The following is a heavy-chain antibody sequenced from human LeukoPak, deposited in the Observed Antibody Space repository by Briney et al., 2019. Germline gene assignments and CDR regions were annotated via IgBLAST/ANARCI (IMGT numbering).Heavy chain of an antibody. CDR2: ISAYNVNT. CDR1: GYTFTSYG. J-gene: IGHJ4*02. D-gene: IGHD6-13*01. Sequence: ASVKVSCKASGYTFTSYGISWVRQAPGQGREWIGWISAYNVNTNYAQKLQGRVTISIDTSMSPAYMELRSLRSDDTAVYYCARSAGQRNSSSWYYPMVWGQGTLVTVSS. CDR3: ARSAGQRNSSSWYYPMV. V-gene: IGHV1-18*01.